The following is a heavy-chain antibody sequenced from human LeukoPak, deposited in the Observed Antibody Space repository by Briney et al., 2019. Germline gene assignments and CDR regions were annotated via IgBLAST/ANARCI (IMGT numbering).Heavy chain of an antibody. Sequence: PGGSLRLSCAASGFTFSSYGMHWVRQAPGKGLEWVAVIPYDGSNKYYADSVKGRFTISRDNSKNTLYLQMNSLRAEDTAVYYCAKVSRYCSSTSCYTYYYYYGMDVWGQGTTVTVSS. D-gene: IGHD2-2*02. V-gene: IGHV3-30*18. CDR3: AKVSRYCSSTSCYTYYYYYGMDV. CDR1: GFTFSSYG. CDR2: IPYDGSNK. J-gene: IGHJ6*02.